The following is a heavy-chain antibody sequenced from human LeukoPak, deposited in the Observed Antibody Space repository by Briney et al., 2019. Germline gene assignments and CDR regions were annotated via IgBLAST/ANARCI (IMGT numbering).Heavy chain of an antibody. CDR1: GGSISDYY. V-gene: IGHV4-4*07. CDR3: ARDHYDSSGYYIVDY. CDR2: MYTSGST. Sequence: SETLSLTCTVSGGSISDYYWSWIRQPAGKGLEWIGRMYTSGSTNYNPSLKSRVTMSVDTSKNQFSLKLSSVTAADTAVYYCARDHYDSSGYYIVDYWGQGTLVTVFS. D-gene: IGHD3-22*01. J-gene: IGHJ4*02.